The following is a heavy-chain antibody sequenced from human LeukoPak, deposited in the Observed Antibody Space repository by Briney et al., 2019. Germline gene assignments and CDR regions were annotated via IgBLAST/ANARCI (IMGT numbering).Heavy chain of an antibody. CDR3: AREGSSAFDY. J-gene: IGHJ4*02. D-gene: IGHD6-13*01. CDR2: IWYDGSNK. Sequence: GSLRLSCAASGFTFSTYSMNWVRQAPGKGLEWVAVIWYDGSNKYYADSVKGRFTISRDNSKNTLYLQMNSLRAEDTAVYYCAREGSSAFDYWGQGTLVTVSS. V-gene: IGHV3-33*08. CDR1: GFTFSTYS.